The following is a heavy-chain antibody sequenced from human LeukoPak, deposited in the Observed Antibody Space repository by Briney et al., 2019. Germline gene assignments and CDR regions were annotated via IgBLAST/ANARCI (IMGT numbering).Heavy chain of an antibody. J-gene: IGHJ4*02. D-gene: IGHD4-23*01. CDR1: GGSFSGYY. CDR2: INHSGST. V-gene: IGHV4-34*01. CDR3: ARGPPPYMVRE. Sequence: SETLSLTCAVYGGSFSGYYWSWIRQPPGKGLEWIGEINHSGSTNYNPSLKSRVTISVDTSKNQFSLKLRSVTAADTAVYYCARGPPPYMVREWGQGTLVTVSS.